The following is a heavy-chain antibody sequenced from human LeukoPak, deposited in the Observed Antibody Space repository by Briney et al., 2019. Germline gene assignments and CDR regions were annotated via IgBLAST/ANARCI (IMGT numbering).Heavy chain of an antibody. Sequence: SETLSLTCTVSGGSITSYYWSWIRQPPGKGLEWIGYIYYSGSTNYNPSLKSRVTISVDTSKNQFSLKLSSVTAADTAVYYCARSGYRYGADALDIWGQGTMVTVSS. D-gene: IGHD5-18*01. CDR3: ARSGYRYGADALDI. CDR1: GGSITSYY. J-gene: IGHJ3*02. CDR2: IYYSGST. V-gene: IGHV4-59*01.